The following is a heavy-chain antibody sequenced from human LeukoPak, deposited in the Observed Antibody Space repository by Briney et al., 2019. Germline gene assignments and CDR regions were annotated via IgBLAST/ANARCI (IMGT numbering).Heavy chain of an antibody. CDR3: AKKTRANVDTAMVDY. J-gene: IGHJ4*02. V-gene: IGHV3-15*01. CDR2: IKIKPAGGTT. Sequence: GGSLRLSCTASGITFSDAWMSWVRQAPGKGLEWVGRIKIKPAGGTTDYPAPVKDRFTRSRDDSKNMVYLQMNSLRAEDTVVYYCAKKTRANVDTAMVDYWGQGTLVTVSS. D-gene: IGHD5-18*01. CDR1: GITFSDAW.